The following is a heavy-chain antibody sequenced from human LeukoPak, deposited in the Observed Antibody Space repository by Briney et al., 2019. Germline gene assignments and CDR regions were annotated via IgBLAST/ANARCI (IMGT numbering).Heavy chain of an antibody. D-gene: IGHD2-21*01. J-gene: IGHJ5*02. V-gene: IGHV3-21*01. Sequence: AGGSLRLSCAASGFTFSSYSMNWVRQAPGKGLEWVSSISSSSSYIYYADSVKGRFTISRDNAKNSLHLQMNSLRAEDTAVYYCARDSVMAGNWFDPWGQGTLVTVSS. CDR3: ARDSVMAGNWFDP. CDR2: ISSSSSYI. CDR1: GFTFSSYS.